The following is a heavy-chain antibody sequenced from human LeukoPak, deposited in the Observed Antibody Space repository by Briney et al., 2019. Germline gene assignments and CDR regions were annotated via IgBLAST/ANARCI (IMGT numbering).Heavy chain of an antibody. V-gene: IGHV3-11*01. D-gene: IGHD4-11*01. J-gene: IGHJ4*02. CDR3: ARRYSNSFDY. Sequence: GGSLRLPCAASGFTFSDYYMTWIRQAPGKGLEWVSYISNSGGTIYYTDSVKGRFTISRDNAKNSLYLQMNSLRAEDTAAYYCARRYSNSFDYWGQGTLVTVSS. CDR2: ISNSGGTI. CDR1: GFTFSDYY.